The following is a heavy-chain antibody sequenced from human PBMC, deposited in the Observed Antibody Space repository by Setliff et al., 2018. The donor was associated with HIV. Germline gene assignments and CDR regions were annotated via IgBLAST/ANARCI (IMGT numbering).Heavy chain of an antibody. CDR3: ARASTYYYGSGIDY. J-gene: IGHJ4*02. V-gene: IGHV1-69*01. Sequence: SVKVSCKASGGTFSSYGISWVRQAPGQGLEWMGGIIPILGIANYAQKFQGRVAITADEATTTAYMDLSSLRSEDTAVYYGARASTYYYGSGIDYWGQGTLVTVSS. D-gene: IGHD3-10*01. CDR2: IIPILGIA. CDR1: GGTFSSYG.